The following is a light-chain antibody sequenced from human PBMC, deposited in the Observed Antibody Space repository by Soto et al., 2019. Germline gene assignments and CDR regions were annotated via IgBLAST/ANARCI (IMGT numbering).Light chain of an antibody. CDR1: SSDVGSYNY. CDR2: DVS. Sequence: QSVLTQPASVSGSPGQSITISCTGTSSDVGSYNYVSWYQQHPGKAPKLMIYDVSNRPSGVSNRFSGSKSGSTASLTISGLQAEDEADYYCSAYTTSIALYVFGAGTKLTVL. CDR3: SAYTTSIALYV. J-gene: IGLJ1*01. V-gene: IGLV2-14*03.